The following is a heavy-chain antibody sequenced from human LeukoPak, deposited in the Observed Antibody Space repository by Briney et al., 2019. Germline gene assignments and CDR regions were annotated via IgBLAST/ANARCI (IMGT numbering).Heavy chain of an antibody. D-gene: IGHD4-17*01. V-gene: IGHV3-53*01. J-gene: IGHJ4*02. CDR2: IYSGGTT. CDR3: ARNAYGDYVDY. CDR1: GFTVSNNY. Sequence: GGSLRLSCAASGFTVSNNYMGWVRQAPGKGLEWVSVIYSGGTTYYADSVKGRFTISRDNSKNTLYLQMNSLRAEDTAVYYCARNAYGDYVDYWGQGTLVTVFS.